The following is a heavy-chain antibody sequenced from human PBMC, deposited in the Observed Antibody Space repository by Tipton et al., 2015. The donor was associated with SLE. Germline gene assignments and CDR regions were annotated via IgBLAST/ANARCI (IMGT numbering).Heavy chain of an antibody. V-gene: IGHV4-61*08. CDR1: GDSISSGGYS. CDR2: VYYSVST. CDR3: ARERSNDALDI. J-gene: IGHJ3*02. D-gene: IGHD1-26*01. Sequence: TLSLTCTVSGDSISSGGYSWGWIRQPPGKQLEWIGNVYYSVSTNYNPSLKSRVTLSVDTSQNQSSLKLTSMGAADTAVYYCARERSNDALDIWGQGTMVTVSS.